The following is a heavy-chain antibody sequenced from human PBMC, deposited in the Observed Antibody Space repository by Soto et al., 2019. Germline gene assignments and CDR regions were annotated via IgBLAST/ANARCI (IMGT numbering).Heavy chain of an antibody. Sequence: PPATLSLTCAVNGLPFSGYHSSCSRQPPWKRLEWIGESNHSGSTNYNPYLKSRVTISVDTSKNQFSLKLSSVTAADTAVYYCANIPAGCSGGSCYAGYYYMDVWGKGTTVTVS. CDR2: SNHSGST. V-gene: IGHV4-34*01. D-gene: IGHD2-15*01. CDR3: ANIPAGCSGGSCYAGYYYMDV. J-gene: IGHJ6*03. CDR1: GLPFSGYH.